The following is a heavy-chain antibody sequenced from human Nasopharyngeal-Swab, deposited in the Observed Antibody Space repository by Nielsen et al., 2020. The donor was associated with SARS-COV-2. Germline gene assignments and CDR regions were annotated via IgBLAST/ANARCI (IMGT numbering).Heavy chain of an antibody. Sequence: SLKISCAASGFTFDDYAMHWVRQAPGKGLEWVSGISWNSGSIGYADSVKGRFTISRDNAKNSLYLQMNSLRAEDTALYYCAEVQAVTTYLFGAFDIWGQGTMVTVSS. J-gene: IGHJ3*02. D-gene: IGHD4-17*01. CDR3: AEVQAVTTYLFGAFDI. CDR2: ISWNSGSI. CDR1: GFTFDDYA. V-gene: IGHV3-9*01.